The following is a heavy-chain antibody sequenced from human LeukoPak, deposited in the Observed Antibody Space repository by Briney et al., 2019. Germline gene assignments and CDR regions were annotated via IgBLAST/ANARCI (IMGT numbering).Heavy chain of an antibody. CDR3: ARDPGPDTAMDNWFDP. V-gene: IGHV3-53*01. D-gene: IGHD5-18*01. CDR2: IYSGGRT. J-gene: IGHJ5*02. Sequence: GGSLRLSCAASGFTVSSNYMSWVRQAPGKGREWVSVIYSGGRTYYADSVKGRFTISRDNSKTTLYLQMNSLRAEDAAVYYCARDPGPDTAMDNWFDPWGQGTLVTVSS. CDR1: GFTVSSNY.